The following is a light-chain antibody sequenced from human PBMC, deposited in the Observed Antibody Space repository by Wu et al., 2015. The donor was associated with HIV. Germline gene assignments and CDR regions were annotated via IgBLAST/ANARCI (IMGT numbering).Light chain of an antibody. V-gene: IGKV1-5*03. Sequence: DIQMTQSPSTLSASVGDRVTITCRVSQSISSWLAWYQQKPGKAPKLLIYKASSLESGVPSRFSGSGSGTEFTLAISSLQSEDFAVYYCQQYNNWPPDSFGQGTKLEIK. CDR3: QQYNNWPPDS. CDR1: QSISSW. CDR2: KAS. J-gene: IGKJ2*03.